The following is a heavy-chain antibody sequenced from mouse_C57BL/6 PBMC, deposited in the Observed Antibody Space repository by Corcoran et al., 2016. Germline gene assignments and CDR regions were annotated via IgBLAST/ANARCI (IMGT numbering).Heavy chain of an antibody. V-gene: IGHV9-3*01. Sequence: QIQLVQSGPELKKPGETVKISCKASGYTFTTYGMSWVKQAPGKGLKWMGWINTYSGVPTYADDFKGRFAFSLETSASTAYLQINNLKNEDTATYFCARGGRADYDYDGDAMDYWGQGTSVTVSS. J-gene: IGHJ4*01. D-gene: IGHD2-4*01. CDR2: INTYSGVP. CDR3: ARGGRADYDYDGDAMDY. CDR1: GYTFTTYG.